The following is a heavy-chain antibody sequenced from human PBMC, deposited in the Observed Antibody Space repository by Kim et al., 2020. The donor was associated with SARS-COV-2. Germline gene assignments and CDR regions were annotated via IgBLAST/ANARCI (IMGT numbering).Heavy chain of an antibody. Sequence: SETLSLTCTVSGGSISSYYWSWIRQPPGKGLEWIGYIYYSGSTNYNPSLKSRVTISVDTSKNQFSLKLSSVTAADTAVYYCARHVTIFGVVTDYYYYYMDVWGKGTTVTVSS. V-gene: IGHV4-59*08. CDR3: ARHVTIFGVVTDYYYYYMDV. CDR2: IYYSGST. D-gene: IGHD3-3*01. J-gene: IGHJ6*03. CDR1: GGSISSYY.